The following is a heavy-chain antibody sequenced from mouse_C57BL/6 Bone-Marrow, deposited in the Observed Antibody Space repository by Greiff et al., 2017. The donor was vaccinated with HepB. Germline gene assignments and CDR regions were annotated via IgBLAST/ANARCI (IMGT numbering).Heavy chain of an antibody. D-gene: IGHD1-1*01. Sequence: EVKLLESGEGLVKPGGSLKLSCAASGFTFSSYAMPWVRQTPEKRLEWVAYISSGGDYIYYAEPVKGRFTISRDNARNTQYLQMSSLKSEDTAMYYYTGDGVGSSPYWYFDGWGTGTTVTVSS. CDR1: GFTFSSYA. V-gene: IGHV5-9-1*02. CDR2: ISSGGDYI. CDR3: TGDGVGSSPYWYFDG. J-gene: IGHJ1*03.